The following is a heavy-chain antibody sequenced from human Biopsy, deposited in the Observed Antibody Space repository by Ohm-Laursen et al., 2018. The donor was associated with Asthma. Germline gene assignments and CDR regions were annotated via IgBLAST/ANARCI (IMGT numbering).Heavy chain of an antibody. CDR2: IYSGGTS. D-gene: IGHD5-12*01. CDR1: GFAVSRDH. Sequence: GSLRLSCTASGFAVSRDHMFWVRQAPGKGLEWVSVIYSGGTSHTADSVRGRFTISRDNAKNSLYLQMNSLRAEDTAVYYCSRDRGESGYDFGRYDYWGQGTLVTVSS. V-gene: IGHV3-66*01. J-gene: IGHJ4*02. CDR3: SRDRGESGYDFGRYDY.